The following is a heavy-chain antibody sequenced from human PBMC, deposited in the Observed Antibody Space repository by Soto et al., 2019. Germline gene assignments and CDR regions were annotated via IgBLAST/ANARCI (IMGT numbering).Heavy chain of an antibody. CDR2: ISGSGGVT. CDR1: GCTFSSYA. Sequence: EVQLLEAGGGLVQPGGSQRLSCAASGCTFSSYAMSWVRQGPGKGLEWVTLISGSGGVTYYADSVKGRFTVSRDNSQNTMYLELNSLPAGATAIYYCAKIHSGSSEDAFDVWGQGTVVTVSS. J-gene: IGHJ3*01. D-gene: IGHD6-19*01. CDR3: AKIHSGSSEDAFDV. V-gene: IGHV3-23*01.